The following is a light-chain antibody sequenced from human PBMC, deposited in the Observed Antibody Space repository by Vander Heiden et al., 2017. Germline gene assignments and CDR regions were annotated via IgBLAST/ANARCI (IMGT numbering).Light chain of an antibody. CDR1: SSDVGGYNY. CDR3: CSYAGSYTYV. V-gene: IGLV2-11*01. J-gene: IGLJ1*01. CDR2: DVS. Sequence: ALTQPRSVSGSPGQSVTISCTGTSSDVGGYNYVSWYQQHPGKAPKPMIYDVSKRPSGVPDRFSGSKSGNPASLTISGLQAEDEADYYCCSYAGSYTYVFGTGTKVTVL.